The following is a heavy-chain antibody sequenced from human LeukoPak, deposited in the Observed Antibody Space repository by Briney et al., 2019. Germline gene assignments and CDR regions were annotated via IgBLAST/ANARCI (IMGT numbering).Heavy chain of an antibody. CDR2: INPNSGGT. CDR1: GYTFTCYY. V-gene: IGHV1-2*02. CDR3: ARDPTPYDFWSGNYMDV. J-gene: IGHJ6*03. D-gene: IGHD3-3*01. Sequence: GASVKVSCKASGYTFTCYYMHWVGQAPGQGREWMGGINPNSGGTNYAQKFQGRVTMTRDTSISTAYMELSRLRSDDTAVYYCARDPTPYDFWSGNYMDVWGKGTTVTVSS.